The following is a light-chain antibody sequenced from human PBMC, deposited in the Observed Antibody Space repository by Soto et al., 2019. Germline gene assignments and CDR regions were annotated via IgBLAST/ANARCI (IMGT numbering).Light chain of an antibody. CDR1: SSNIGSNT. J-gene: IGLJ2*01. V-gene: IGLV1-44*01. CDR3: AAWDDSLNGVV. Sequence: QSVLTQPPSASGTPGQRVTISCSGSSSNIGSNTVNWYQQLPGTAPKLLIYSNNQRPSGVPDRFSGSKSGTSASLAISGLQSEEEADHYCAAWDDSLNGVVFGGGTKLTVL. CDR2: SNN.